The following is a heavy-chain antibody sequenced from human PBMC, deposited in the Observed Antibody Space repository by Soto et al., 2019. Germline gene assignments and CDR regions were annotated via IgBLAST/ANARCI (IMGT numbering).Heavy chain of an antibody. Sequence: QVQLVESGGGLVKPGGSLRLSCAASGFTFSDYYMSWIRQAPGKGLEWVSYISSSSSYTNYADSVKGLFTISRDNAKNSLYLQMNSLRAEDTAVYYCASLMTTGGVDYWGQGTLVTVSS. V-gene: IGHV3-11*05. CDR3: ASLMTTGGVDY. D-gene: IGHD4-17*01. CDR1: GFTFSDYY. J-gene: IGHJ4*02. CDR2: ISSSSSYT.